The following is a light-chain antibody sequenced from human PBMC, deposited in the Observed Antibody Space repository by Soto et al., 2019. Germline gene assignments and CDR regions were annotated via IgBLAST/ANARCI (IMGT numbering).Light chain of an antibody. CDR2: DVT. CDR1: SSDVGGYDF. Sequence: QSVLTQPRSVSGSPGQSVTITCTVTSSDVGGYDFVSWYQQHPGKTPKLLIYDVTQRPSGVPDRFSGSKSGNTASLTISGLQAEDEADYYCCSYAGSYTLFGGGTKVTVL. V-gene: IGLV2-11*01. J-gene: IGLJ2*01. CDR3: CSYAGSYTL.